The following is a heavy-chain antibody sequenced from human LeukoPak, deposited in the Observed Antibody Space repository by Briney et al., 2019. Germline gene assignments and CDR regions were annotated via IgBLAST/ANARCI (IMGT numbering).Heavy chain of an antibody. D-gene: IGHD1-20*01. Sequence: PGGSLRLSCEVSGFSLSSYPIHWIRQAPGKGLEWVTVISIDGSKKYYADSVKGRFTITKDNSKNTLHLQLNNLRVEDTAVYYCTRGSGNWRYDSWGQGTLVIVSS. CDR3: TRGSGNWRYDS. CDR2: ISIDGSKK. CDR1: GFSLSSYP. V-gene: IGHV3-30*01. J-gene: IGHJ4*02.